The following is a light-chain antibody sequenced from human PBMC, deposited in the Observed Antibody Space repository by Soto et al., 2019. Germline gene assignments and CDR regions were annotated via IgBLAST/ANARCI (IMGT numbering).Light chain of an antibody. Sequence: QSVLTQPASVSGSPGQSITIFCTGTSSDVGTYKNVSWYQQHPGKAPKLMIYEVSNRPSGVSNRFSGSKSGNTASLTISGLQAEDEADYYCSSYTSRSTPVFGGGTKVTVL. CDR1: SSDVGTYKN. CDR3: SSYTSRSTPV. CDR2: EVS. J-gene: IGLJ2*01. V-gene: IGLV2-14*03.